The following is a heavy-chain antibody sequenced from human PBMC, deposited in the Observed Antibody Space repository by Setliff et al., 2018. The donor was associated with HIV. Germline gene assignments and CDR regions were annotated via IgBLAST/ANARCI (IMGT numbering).Heavy chain of an antibody. V-gene: IGHV3-49*04. CDR2: IRSKAYGGTT. CDR1: GFTFGDYA. J-gene: IGHJ5*02. D-gene: IGHD3-9*01. Sequence: GGSLRLSCTASGFTFGDYAMSWVRQAPGKGLEWVGFIRSKAYGGTTEYAASVKGRFTISRDDSKSIAYLQMNSLKTEDTAVYYCTIERCSGGSCPYFETWGQGTLVTVSS. CDR3: TIERCSGGSCPYFET.